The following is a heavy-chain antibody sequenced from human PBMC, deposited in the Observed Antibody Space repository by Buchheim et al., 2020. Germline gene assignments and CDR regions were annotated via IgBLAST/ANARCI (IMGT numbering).Heavy chain of an antibody. D-gene: IGHD4-17*01. V-gene: IGHV5-10-1*03. CDR2: IDPSDSYT. J-gene: IGHJ6*02. Sequence: EVQLVQSGAEVKKPGESLKISCKGSGYSFTSYWISWVRQMPGKGLEWMGRIDPSDSYTNYSPSFQGHVTISADKSISTAYLQWSSLKASDTAMYYCARRLGGDYGDYFALDYYYGMDVWGQGTT. CDR1: GYSFTSYW. CDR3: ARRLGGDYGDYFALDYYYGMDV.